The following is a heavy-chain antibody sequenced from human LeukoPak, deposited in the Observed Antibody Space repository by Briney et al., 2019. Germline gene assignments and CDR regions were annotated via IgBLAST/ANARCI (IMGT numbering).Heavy chain of an antibody. Sequence: ASVKVSCKASGYTFTGYYMHWVRQAPGQGLEWMGWINPNSGGTNYAQKFQGRVTMTRDTSISTAYMELSRLRSDDTAVYYCARAKFGPGSYYLYYFDYWGQGTLVTVSS. V-gene: IGHV1-2*02. J-gene: IGHJ4*02. D-gene: IGHD3-10*01. CDR3: ARAKFGPGSYYLYYFDY. CDR1: GYTFTGYY. CDR2: INPNSGGT.